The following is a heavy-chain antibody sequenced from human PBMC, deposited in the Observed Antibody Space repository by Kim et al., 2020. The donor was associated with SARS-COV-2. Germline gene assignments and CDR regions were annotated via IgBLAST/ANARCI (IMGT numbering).Heavy chain of an antibody. Sequence: GGSLRLSCAASGFTFDDYAMHWVRQAPGKGLEWVSGISWNSGSIGYADSVKGRFTISRDNAKNSLYLQMNSLRAEDTALYYCAKDIDHDSSGSFDYWGQGTLVTVSS. CDR2: ISWNSGSI. V-gene: IGHV3-9*01. CDR1: GFTFDDYA. CDR3: AKDIDHDSSGSFDY. D-gene: IGHD3-22*01. J-gene: IGHJ4*02.